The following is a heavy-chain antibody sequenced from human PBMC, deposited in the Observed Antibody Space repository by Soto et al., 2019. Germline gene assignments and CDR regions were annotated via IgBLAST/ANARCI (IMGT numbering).Heavy chain of an antibody. Sequence: PGGSLRLSCAASGFTFSSYAMSWVRQAPGKGLEWVSAISGSGGSTYYADSVKGRSTISRDNSKNTLYLQMNSLRAEDTAVYYCAKGPGFWSGIAIRDAFDIWGQGTMVTVSS. J-gene: IGHJ3*02. CDR1: GFTFSSYA. CDR3: AKGPGFWSGIAIRDAFDI. CDR2: ISGSGGST. D-gene: IGHD3-3*01. V-gene: IGHV3-23*01.